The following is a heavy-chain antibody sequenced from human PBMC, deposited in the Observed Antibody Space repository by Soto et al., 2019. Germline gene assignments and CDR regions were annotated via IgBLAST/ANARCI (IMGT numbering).Heavy chain of an antibody. J-gene: IGHJ4*02. CDR1: GFAFSGYA. Sequence: ESGGGVVPPGRSLRLSCAASGFAFSGYAMHWVRQAPGKGLEWVAIIWYDGSNTYYADSVKGRFTISRDNSKNMVYLQMNSLRAEDTAVYYCARDLKTRHCDYWGQGTLVTVSS. CDR3: ARDLKTRHCDY. CDR2: IWYDGSNT. V-gene: IGHV3-33*01. D-gene: IGHD4-17*01.